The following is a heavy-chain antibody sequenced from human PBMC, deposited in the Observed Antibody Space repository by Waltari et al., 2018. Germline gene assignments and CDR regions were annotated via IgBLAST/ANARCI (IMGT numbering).Heavy chain of an antibody. CDR2: IKEDGSEK. J-gene: IGHJ6*02. Sequence: EVQLVASGGDFVQPGGSMRLSCAASGFIFSHYWMTWLRQAPGKGLEWVAKIKEDGSEKYYVDSVKGRFTISRDNAGNSMDLEMNSLRVEDTAVYYCARDGRLYYDFWSGSYGLDAWGQGTTVIISS. CDR3: ARDGRLYYDFWSGSYGLDA. V-gene: IGHV3-7*01. D-gene: IGHD3-3*01. CDR1: GFIFSHYW.